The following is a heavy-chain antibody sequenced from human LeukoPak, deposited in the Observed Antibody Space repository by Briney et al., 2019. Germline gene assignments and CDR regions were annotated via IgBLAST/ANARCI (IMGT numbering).Heavy chain of an antibody. Sequence: PGGSLRLSCAASGFTFSSYNMIWVRQAPGKGLEWVSSISSSATYIYHTDSLKGRFTISRDNAKNSLYLQMNSLRAEDTAVYYCVRANLDSSFDPWGQGTLVTVSS. D-gene: IGHD2-2*03. V-gene: IGHV3-21*06. J-gene: IGHJ5*02. CDR2: ISSSATYI. CDR1: GFTFSSYN. CDR3: VRANLDSSFDP.